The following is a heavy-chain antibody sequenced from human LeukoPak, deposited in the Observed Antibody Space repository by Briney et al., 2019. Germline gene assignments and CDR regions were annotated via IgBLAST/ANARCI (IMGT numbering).Heavy chain of an antibody. J-gene: IGHJ4*02. CDR1: GFTFSSYA. CDR3: AKVFITMIVVVIPYYFDY. D-gene: IGHD3-22*01. V-gene: IGHV3-23*01. CDR2: ISVSGGST. Sequence: GGSLRLSCAASGFTFSSYAMSWVRQAPGKGLEWVSAISVSGGSTYYADSVKGRFTISRDNSKNTLYLQMNSLRAEDTAVYYCAKVFITMIVVVIPYYFDYWGQGTLVAVSS.